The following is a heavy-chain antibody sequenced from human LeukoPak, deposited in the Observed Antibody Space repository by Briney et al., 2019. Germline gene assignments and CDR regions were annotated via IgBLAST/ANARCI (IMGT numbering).Heavy chain of an antibody. Sequence: PWGSLRLSCAASGFTFSSYALSWVRQAPGKGLEWVSSISGSGGSTYYADSVKGRFTISRDNSKNTLYLQMNSLRDEDTAIYYCAKAPRGGYDSRIDYWGQGTLVTVSS. D-gene: IGHD5-12*01. CDR3: AKAPRGGYDSRIDY. CDR2: ISGSGGST. V-gene: IGHV3-23*01. J-gene: IGHJ4*02. CDR1: GFTFSSYA.